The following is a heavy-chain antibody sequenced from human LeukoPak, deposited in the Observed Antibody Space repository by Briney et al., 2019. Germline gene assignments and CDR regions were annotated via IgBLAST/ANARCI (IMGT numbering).Heavy chain of an antibody. Sequence: PSETLSLTCTVSGGSISSYYWSWIRQPPGKGLEWIGYIYYSGSTNYNPSLKSRVTISVDTSKNQFSLKLSSVTAADTAVYYCASRHDYYDSSGYHFNWGQGTLVTVSS. D-gene: IGHD3-22*01. CDR3: ASRHDYYDSSGYHFN. J-gene: IGHJ4*02. CDR1: GGSISSYY. CDR2: IYYSGST. V-gene: IGHV4-59*12.